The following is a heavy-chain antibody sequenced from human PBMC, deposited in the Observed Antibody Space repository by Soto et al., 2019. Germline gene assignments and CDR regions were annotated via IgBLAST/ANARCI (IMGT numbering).Heavy chain of an antibody. D-gene: IGHD1-20*01. CDR1: GYSFTSYW. CDR2: IYPGDSDT. V-gene: IGHV5-51*01. CDR3: ARSRYNWKRYQPNHDAFDI. J-gene: IGHJ3*02. Sequence: PGESLKISCKGSGYSFTSYWIGWVRQMPGKGLEWMGIIYPGDSDTRYSPSFQGQVTISADKSISTAYLQWSSLKASDTAMYYCARSRYNWKRYQPNHDAFDIWGQGTMVTVSS.